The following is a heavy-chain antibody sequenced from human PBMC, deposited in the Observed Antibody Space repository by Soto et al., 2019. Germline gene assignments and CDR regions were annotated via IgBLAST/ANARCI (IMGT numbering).Heavy chain of an antibody. CDR2: IYYSGST. Sequence: PSETLSLTCTVSGGSVSSGSYYWSWIRQPPGKGLEWIGYIYYSGSTNYNPSLKSRVTISVDTSKNQFSLKLSSVTAADTAVYYCARATGYYDFWSGYYTHFYGMDVWGQGTTVTVSS. V-gene: IGHV4-61*01. D-gene: IGHD3-3*01. CDR1: GGSVSSGSYY. J-gene: IGHJ6*02. CDR3: ARATGYYDFWSGYYTHFYGMDV.